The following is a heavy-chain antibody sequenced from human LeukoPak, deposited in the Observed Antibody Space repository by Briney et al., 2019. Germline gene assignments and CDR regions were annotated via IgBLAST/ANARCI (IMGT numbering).Heavy chain of an antibody. Sequence: GASVKVSCKASGYTFTGYYMHWVRQAPGQGLEWMGWINPNSGGTNYAQKFQGRVTMTTDTSTSTAYMELRSLRSDDTAVYYCARDNGGAYYFDTSAYYHNDAFDIWGQGTMVTVSS. CDR2: INPNSGGT. V-gene: IGHV1-2*02. D-gene: IGHD3-22*01. J-gene: IGHJ3*02. CDR1: GYTFTGYY. CDR3: ARDNGGAYYFDTSAYYHNDAFDI.